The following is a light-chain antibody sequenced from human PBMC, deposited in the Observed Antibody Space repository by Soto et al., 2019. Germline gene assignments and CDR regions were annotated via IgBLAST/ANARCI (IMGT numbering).Light chain of an antibody. Sequence: QSALTQPASVSGSPGQSITISCTGISSDVGIYNLVSWYQQHPGKAPKLIIYETSERPSGVSNRFSGSKSGNTASLTISGLQAEDEADYYWCSYVYGTTWLFGGGTQLTVL. CDR2: ETS. J-gene: IGLJ2*01. CDR1: SSDVGIYNL. V-gene: IGLV2-23*01. CDR3: CSYVYGTTWL.